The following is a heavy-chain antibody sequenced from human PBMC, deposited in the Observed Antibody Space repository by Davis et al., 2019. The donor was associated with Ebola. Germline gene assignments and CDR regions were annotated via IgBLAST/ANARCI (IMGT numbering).Heavy chain of an antibody. CDR3: ASQQNSGSYYSDY. D-gene: IGHD1-26*01. V-gene: IGHV1-69*06. J-gene: IGHJ4*02. Sequence: SVKVSCKASGYTFTSYGISWVRQAPGQGLEWMGGIIPIFGTANYAQKFQGRVTITADKSTSTAYMELSSLRSEDTAVYYCASQQNSGSYYSDYWGQGTLVTVSS. CDR1: GYTFTSYG. CDR2: IIPIFGTA.